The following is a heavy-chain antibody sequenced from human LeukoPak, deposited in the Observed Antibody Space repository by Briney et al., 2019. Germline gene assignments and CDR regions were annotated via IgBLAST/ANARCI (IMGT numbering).Heavy chain of an antibody. J-gene: IGHJ4*02. CDR1: GFTFSNYS. CDR2: ISSAGTYI. D-gene: IGHD5-12*01. V-gene: IGHV3-21*04. Sequence: PGGSLRLSCAASGFTFSNYSMNWVRQAPGKGLEWVSSISSAGTYIYFADSMKGRFTISRDNAKNSLYLQMNSLRAEDTAVYYCARGPPEMVASRGGGFDYWGQGILVTASS. CDR3: ARGPPEMVASRGGGFDY.